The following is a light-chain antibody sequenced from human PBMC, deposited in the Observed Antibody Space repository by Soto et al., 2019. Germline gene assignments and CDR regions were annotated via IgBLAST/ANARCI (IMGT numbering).Light chain of an antibody. CDR1: TGTVTTRHY. V-gene: IGLV7-46*01. CDR2: DTD. Sequence: QAVVTQEPSLTVSPGGTVNLTCGSSTGTVTTRHYPYWFQQKPGQAPRTLIFDTDNKHSWTPARFSGSLLGGKSALTLSGAQPDDEADYYCSLSYSGIRVFGGGTKLTVL. J-gene: IGLJ3*02. CDR3: SLSYSGIRV.